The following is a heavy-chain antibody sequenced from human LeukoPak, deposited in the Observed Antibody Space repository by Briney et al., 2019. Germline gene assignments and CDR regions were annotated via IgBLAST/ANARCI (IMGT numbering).Heavy chain of an antibody. CDR2: IFSDGIRK. CDR1: GFTFSTYG. Sequence: PGGSLRLSCAPSGFTFSTYGMEWVRQAPGTGLEWVAIIFSDGIRKYYADSVKGRFTISRDISRSTLHLQMNSLSAEDTAVYYCARASGPIKKNRFDQWGEGALVTVSS. V-gene: IGHV3-30*12. D-gene: IGHD1-26*01. CDR3: ARASGPIKKNRFDQ. J-gene: IGHJ4*02.